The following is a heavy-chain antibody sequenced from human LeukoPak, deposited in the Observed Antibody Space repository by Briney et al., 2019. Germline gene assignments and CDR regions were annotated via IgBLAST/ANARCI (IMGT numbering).Heavy chain of an antibody. CDR1: GFTFSNYW. V-gene: IGHV3-74*01. CDR2: INSDRRII. D-gene: IGHD3-10*01. Sequence: GGSLRLSCAASGFTFSNYWMHWVRQVPGKGLVWVSHINSDRRIINYADSVKGRFTISRDNAKNTLYLQMNSLRAEDTAVYYCATKRGSGSYLIDYWGQGTLVTVSS. CDR3: ATKRGSGSYLIDY. J-gene: IGHJ4*02.